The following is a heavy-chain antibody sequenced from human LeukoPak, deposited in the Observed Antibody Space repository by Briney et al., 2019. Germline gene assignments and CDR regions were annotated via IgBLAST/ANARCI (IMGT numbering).Heavy chain of an antibody. D-gene: IGHD4-23*01. J-gene: IGHJ4*02. V-gene: IGHV4-34*01. CDR3: ASWTNRYGGHDVY. CDR1: GGSFSGYY. CDR2: INHSGST. Sequence: SETLSLTCAVYGGSFSGYYWSWIRQPPGKGLEWIGEINHSGSTNYNPSLKSRVTISVDTSKNQFSLKLSSVTAADTAVYYCASWTNRYGGHDVYWGQGTLVTVSS.